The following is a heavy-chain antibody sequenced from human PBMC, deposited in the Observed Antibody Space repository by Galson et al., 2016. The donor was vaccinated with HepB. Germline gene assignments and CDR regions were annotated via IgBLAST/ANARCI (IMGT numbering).Heavy chain of an antibody. J-gene: IGHJ3*02. Sequence: QSGAEVKKPGESLKISCKGSGYSFTSYWIGWVRQMPGKGLEWMGIISPGDSETRYSLSFQGQVTMSVDKSISTAYVQWSSLKASDTAMYYCARRREKGGPPDALDIWGQGTMVIVSS. CDR3: ARRREKGGPPDALDI. D-gene: IGHD2-15*01. CDR2: ISPGDSET. V-gene: IGHV5-51*01. CDR1: GYSFTSYW.